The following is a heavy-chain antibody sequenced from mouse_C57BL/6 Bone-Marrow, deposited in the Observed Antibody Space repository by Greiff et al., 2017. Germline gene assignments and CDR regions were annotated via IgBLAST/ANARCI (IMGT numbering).Heavy chain of an antibody. V-gene: IGHV3-6*01. J-gene: IGHJ2*01. CDR3: AREGDGSTYFDY. CDR2: ISYDGSN. CDR1: GYSITSGYY. D-gene: IGHD1-1*01. Sequence: EVHLVESVPGLVKPSQSLSLTCSVTGYSITSGYYWNWIRQFPGNKLEWMGYISYDGSNNYNPSLKNRISITRDTSKNQFFLKLNSVTTEDTATYYCAREGDGSTYFDYWGQGTTLTVSS.